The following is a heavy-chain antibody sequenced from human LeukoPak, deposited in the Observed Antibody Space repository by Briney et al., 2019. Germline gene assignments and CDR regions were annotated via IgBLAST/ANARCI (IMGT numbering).Heavy chain of an antibody. CDR1: GGSFSGYY. D-gene: IGHD3-3*01. J-gene: IGHJ6*02. CDR2: INNSGST. CDR3: ARAAFWSGYRYYGMDV. Sequence: SETLSLTCAVYGGSFSGYYWSWIRQPPGKGLEWIGEINNSGSTNYNPSLKSRVTISVDTSKNQFSLKLSSVTAADTAVYYCARAAFWSGYRYYGMDVWGQGTTVTVSS. V-gene: IGHV4-34*01.